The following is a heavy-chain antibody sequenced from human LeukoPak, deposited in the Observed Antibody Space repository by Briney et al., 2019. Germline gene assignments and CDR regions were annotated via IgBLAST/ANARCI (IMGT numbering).Heavy chain of an antibody. J-gene: IGHJ3*02. CDR2: INPNSGGT. D-gene: IGHD3-22*01. V-gene: IGHV1-2*02. CDR3: ARGADSSGYYWYHHDAFDI. CDR1: GYTFTGYY. Sequence: ASVKVSCKASGYTFTGYYMHWVRQAPGQGLEWMGWINPNSGGTNYAQKFQGRVTMTRDTSISTAYMELSRLRSDDTAVYYCARGADSSGYYWYHHDAFDIWGQGTMVTVSS.